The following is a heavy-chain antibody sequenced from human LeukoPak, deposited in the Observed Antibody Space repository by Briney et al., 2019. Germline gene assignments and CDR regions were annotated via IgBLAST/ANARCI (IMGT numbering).Heavy chain of an antibody. D-gene: IGHD2-15*01. CDR1: GGSINNYY. CDR3: ASFGLGYCSGGSCYSFDY. CDR2: FYYTGST. J-gene: IGHJ4*02. V-gene: IGHV4-59*12. Sequence: SETLSLTCTVSGGSINNYYWRWIRQPPGKGLEWIGYFYYTGSTNYNPSLKSRVTISVDTSKNQFSLKLSSVTAADTAVYYCASFGLGYCSGGSCYSFDYWGQGTLVTVSS.